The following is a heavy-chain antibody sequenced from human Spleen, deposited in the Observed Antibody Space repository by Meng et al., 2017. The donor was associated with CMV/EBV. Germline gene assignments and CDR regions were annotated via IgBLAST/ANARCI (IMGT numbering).Heavy chain of an antibody. CDR3: AKDLTFITLFGRNYYGMDV. Sequence: GGSLRLSCAASGFTFSSYSMNWVRQAPGKGLEWVSSISSSSSYIYYADSVKGRFTISRDNAKNSLYLQMNSLRVDDTAFYYCAKDLTFITLFGRNYYGMDVWGQGTTVTVSS. J-gene: IGHJ6*02. CDR1: GFTFSSYS. CDR2: ISSSSSYI. D-gene: IGHD3-3*01. V-gene: IGHV3-21*04.